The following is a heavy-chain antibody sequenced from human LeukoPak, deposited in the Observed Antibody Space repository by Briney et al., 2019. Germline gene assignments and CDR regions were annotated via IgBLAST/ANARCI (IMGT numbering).Heavy chain of an antibody. CDR1: GGSVSGYY. V-gene: IGHV4-59*08. CDR2: IYSSGST. J-gene: IGHJ5*02. Sequence: SETLSLTCTVSGGSVSGYYWSWVRQPPGKGLEWIAYIYSSGSTNYNPSLKSRVSISVDTSKNQFSLNLSSVTAADTAVYYCARRGSAAIYSWFDPWGQGTLVTVSS. CDR3: ARRGSAAIYSWFDP. D-gene: IGHD2-2*01.